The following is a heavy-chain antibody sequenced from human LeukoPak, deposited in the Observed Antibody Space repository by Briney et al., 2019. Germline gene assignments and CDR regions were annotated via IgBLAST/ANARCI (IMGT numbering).Heavy chain of an antibody. V-gene: IGHV1-8*01. J-gene: IGHJ4*02. CDR2: MNPNSGNT. D-gene: IGHD1-26*01. CDR1: GYTFTSYD. Sequence: VASVKVSCKASGYTFTSYDINWVRQATGQGLEWMGWMNPNSGNTGYAQKFQGRVTMTRNTSISTAYMELSSLRSEDTAVYYCARVPPYSGSQGRSGASDYWGQGTLVTVSS. CDR3: ARVPPYSGSQGRSGASDY.